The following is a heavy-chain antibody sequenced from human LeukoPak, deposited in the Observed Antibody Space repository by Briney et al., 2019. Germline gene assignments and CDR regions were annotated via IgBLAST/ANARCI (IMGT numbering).Heavy chain of an antibody. CDR1: GGSISGYY. CDR3: ASHPYYYDSSGYYPLAFDI. CDR2: IYYSGST. V-gene: IGHV4-59*08. D-gene: IGHD3-22*01. Sequence: SETLSLTCTVSGGSISGYYWSWIRQPPGKGLEWIGYIYYSGSTNYNPSLKSRVTISVDTSKNQFSLKLSSVTAADTAVYYCASHPYYYDSSGYYPLAFDIWDQGTMVTVSS. J-gene: IGHJ3*02.